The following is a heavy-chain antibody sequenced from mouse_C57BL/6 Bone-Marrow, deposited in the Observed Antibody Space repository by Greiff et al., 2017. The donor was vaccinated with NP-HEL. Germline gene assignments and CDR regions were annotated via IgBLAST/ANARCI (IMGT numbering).Heavy chain of an antibody. Sequence: VQLQQPGAELVKPGASVKLSCKASGYTFTSYWMPWVKQRPGQGLEWIGMIHPNSGSTNYNEKFKSKATLTVDKSSSTAYMQLSSLTSEDSAVYYCAGEHYYGSSSYAMDYWGQGTSVTVSS. V-gene: IGHV1-64*01. CDR1: GYTFTSYW. D-gene: IGHD1-1*01. CDR3: AGEHYYGSSSYAMDY. CDR2: IHPNSGST. J-gene: IGHJ4*01.